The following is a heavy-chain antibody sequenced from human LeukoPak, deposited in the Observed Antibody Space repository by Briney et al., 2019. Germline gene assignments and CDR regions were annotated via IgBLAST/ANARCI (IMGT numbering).Heavy chain of an antibody. V-gene: IGHV1-2*02. CDR3: ARVQDNDILTGAIDY. Sequence: ASVKVSCKASGYTFTGYYMHWVRQAPGQGLEWMGWINPNSGGTNYAQKFQGRVTMTRDTSISTAYMELSRLRSDDTAVYHCARVQDNDILTGAIDYWGQGTLVTVSS. CDR2: INPNSGGT. D-gene: IGHD3-9*01. J-gene: IGHJ4*02. CDR1: GYTFTGYY.